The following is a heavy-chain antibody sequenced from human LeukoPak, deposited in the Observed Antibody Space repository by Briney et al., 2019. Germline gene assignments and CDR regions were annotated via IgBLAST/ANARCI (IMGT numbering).Heavy chain of an antibody. J-gene: IGHJ4*02. D-gene: IGHD1-26*01. CDR2: IWYDGSNQ. V-gene: IGHV3-33*01. Sequence: PGGSLRLSCAASGLNFRNYSMHWVRQAPGKGLEWVAVIWYDGSNQYYVDSVKGRFTVSKDNAKNMLYLQMNSLRAEDTAVYYCATDRNGGKYYDYWGQGTLVTVSS. CDR1: GLNFRNYS. CDR3: ATDRNGGKYYDY.